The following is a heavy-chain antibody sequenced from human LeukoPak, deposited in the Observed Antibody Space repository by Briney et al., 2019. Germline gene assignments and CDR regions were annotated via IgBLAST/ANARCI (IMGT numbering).Heavy chain of an antibody. V-gene: IGHV3-74*01. CDR1: GFTFNTYC. Sequence: EGSLRLSCAASGFTFNTYCMHWVRQAPGKGPMWVSRICPDGTVTNYADSVKARFIISRDNARNTVYLQMNSLRVEDTAVYYCVRDFRSADYWGQRTLVTVSS. CDR2: ICPDGTVT. J-gene: IGHJ4*02. CDR3: VRDFRSADY.